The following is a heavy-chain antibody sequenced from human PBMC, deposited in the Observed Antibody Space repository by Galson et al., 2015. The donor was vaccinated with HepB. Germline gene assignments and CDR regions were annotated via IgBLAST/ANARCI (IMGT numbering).Heavy chain of an antibody. D-gene: IGHD5-24*01. Sequence: SVKVSCKASGYDFTSHGVSWARQAPGKGLEWMGWVSTLNGNTNYAQKFNGRATLTTDPSTTTVYMDLTGLRSDDTAVYYCARQFYAFQNGNYYYHMDVWGKETRVTVSS. V-gene: IGHV1-18*01. J-gene: IGHJ6*03. CDR2: VSTLNGNT. CDR1: GYDFTSHG. CDR3: ARQFYAFQNGNYYYHMDV.